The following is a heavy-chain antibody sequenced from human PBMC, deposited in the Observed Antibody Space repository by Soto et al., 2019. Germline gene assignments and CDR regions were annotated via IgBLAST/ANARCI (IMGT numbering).Heavy chain of an antibody. CDR3: AGERLDFIAAAGTGFDP. Sequence: QVQLQESGPGLVKPSGTLSLTCAVSGGSISSSNWWSWVRQPPGKGLEWIGEIYHSGSTNYNPSLKSRGTISVDKSKNQFSLKLGSGTAAGTAVYYWAGERLDFIAAAGTGFDPRGQGTLVTVSS. D-gene: IGHD6-13*01. CDR1: GGSISSSNW. J-gene: IGHJ5*02. CDR2: IYHSGST. V-gene: IGHV4-4*02.